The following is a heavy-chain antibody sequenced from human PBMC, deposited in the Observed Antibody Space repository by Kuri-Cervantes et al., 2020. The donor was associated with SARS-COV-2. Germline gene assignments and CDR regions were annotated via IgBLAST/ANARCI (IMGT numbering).Heavy chain of an antibody. Sequence: GGSLRLSCAASGFTFSSHSMNWVRQAPGKGLEWISYISSRSRTIYYADSVKGRFTISRDNAKNSLYLQMNSLRAEDTAVYYCARSSGVLRFLEWLPADAFDIWGQGTMVTVSS. CDR2: ISSRSRTI. V-gene: IGHV3-48*04. CDR1: GFTFSSHS. D-gene: IGHD3-3*01. J-gene: IGHJ3*02. CDR3: ARSSGVLRFLEWLPADAFDI.